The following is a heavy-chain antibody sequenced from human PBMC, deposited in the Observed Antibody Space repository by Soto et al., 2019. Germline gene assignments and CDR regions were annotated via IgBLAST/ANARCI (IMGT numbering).Heavy chain of an antibody. CDR1: GFTFSSYG. CDR3: AREPSKGSDEIYGMDV. CDR2: IWYDGSNK. V-gene: IGHV3-33*01. Sequence: PGGSLRLSCAASGFTFSSYGMHWVRQAPGKGLEWVAVIWYDGSNKYYADSVKGRFTISRDNSKNTLYLQMNSLRAEDTAVYYCAREPSKGSDEIYGMDVWGQGTTVTVSS. J-gene: IGHJ6*02. D-gene: IGHD6-25*01.